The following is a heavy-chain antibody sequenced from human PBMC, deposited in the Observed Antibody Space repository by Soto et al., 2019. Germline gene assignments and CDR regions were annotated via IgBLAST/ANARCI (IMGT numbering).Heavy chain of an antibody. CDR1: GYTFTSYG. J-gene: IGHJ4*02. CDR3: ARRGYFHGSGYLGY. CDR2: ISAQNSKT. V-gene: IGHV1-18*04. D-gene: IGHD3-22*01. Sequence: QVQLVQSGAEVKKPGASVKVSCKASGYTFTSYGIAWVRLAPGQGLECMGWISAQNSKTTYALKFQCRDNLTNDTSTNTAYLELRSLRTDDTAIYYCARRGYFHGSGYLGYWGQGTRVTVAS.